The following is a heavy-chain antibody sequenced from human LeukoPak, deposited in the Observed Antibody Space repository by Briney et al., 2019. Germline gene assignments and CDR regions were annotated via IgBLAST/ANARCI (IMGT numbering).Heavy chain of an antibody. CDR3: AIPSRVGYYDSSGYLDY. V-gene: IGHV4-30-2*01. D-gene: IGHD3-22*01. J-gene: IGHJ4*02. CDR2: IYHSGST. CDR1: GGSISSGGYS. Sequence: SETLSLTCAVSGGSISSGGYSWSWIRQPPGKGLEWIGYIYHSGSTYYNPSLKSRVTISVDRSKNQFSLKLSSVTAADTAVYYCAIPSRVGYYDSSGYLDYWGQGTLVTVSS.